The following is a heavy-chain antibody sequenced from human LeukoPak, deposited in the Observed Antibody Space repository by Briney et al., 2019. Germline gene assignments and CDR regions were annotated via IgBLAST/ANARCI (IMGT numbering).Heavy chain of an antibody. CDR1: GGSISSSSYY. D-gene: IGHD6-19*01. J-gene: IGHJ6*02. V-gene: IGHV4-39*07. Sequence: SETLSLTCTVSGGSISSSSYYWGWIRQPPGKGLEWIGSIYYSGSTYYNPSLKSRVTISVDTSKNQFSLKLSSVTAADTAVYYCARDGHIAVAGNGMDVWGQGTTVTVSS. CDR2: IYYSGST. CDR3: ARDGHIAVAGNGMDV.